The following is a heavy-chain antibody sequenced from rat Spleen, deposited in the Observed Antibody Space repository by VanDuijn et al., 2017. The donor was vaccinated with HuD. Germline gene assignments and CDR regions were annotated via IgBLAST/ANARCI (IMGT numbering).Heavy chain of an antibody. V-gene: IGHV3-3*01. CDR2: INSAGST. D-gene: IGHD1-3*01. CDR3: AKTTVAYYYVMDA. Sequence: EVQLQESGPGLVKPSQSLSLTCSVTGYSITSNYWGWIRKFPGNKLEWMGYINSAGSTNHNPSLKSRISITRDTSRNQFFLQVNSVTTEDTATYYCAKTTVAYYYVMDAWGQGASVTVSS. CDR1: GYSITSNY. J-gene: IGHJ4*01.